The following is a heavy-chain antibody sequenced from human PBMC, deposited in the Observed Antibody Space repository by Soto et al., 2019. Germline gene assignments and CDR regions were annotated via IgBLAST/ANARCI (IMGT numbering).Heavy chain of an antibody. J-gene: IGHJ4*02. Sequence: ASVKVSCKVSGYTLTELSMHWVRQAPGKGLEWMGGFDPEDGETIYAQKFQGRVTMTEDTSTDTAYMELSSLRSEDTAVYYCATDIRFLPGGSGSLGVDYWGQGTLVTVSS. CDR3: ATDIRFLPGGSGSLGVDY. V-gene: IGHV1-24*01. D-gene: IGHD3-10*01. CDR2: FDPEDGET. CDR1: GYTLTELS.